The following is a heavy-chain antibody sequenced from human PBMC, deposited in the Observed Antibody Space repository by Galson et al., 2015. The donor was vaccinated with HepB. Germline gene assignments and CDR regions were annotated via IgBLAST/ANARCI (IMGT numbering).Heavy chain of an antibody. CDR1: GFTFSSYA. V-gene: IGHV3-23*01. J-gene: IGHJ3*01. CDR2: FSGSSST. D-gene: IGHD4-17*01. Sequence: SLRLSCAASGFTFSSYAMSWVRQAPGKGLAWVSGFSGSSSTYYADSVKDRFTISRDNSKNTLYLQMNSLRAEDTAVYYCAKVYRAHGDYHSFDFWGQGTMVTVSS. CDR3: AKVYRAHGDYHSFDF.